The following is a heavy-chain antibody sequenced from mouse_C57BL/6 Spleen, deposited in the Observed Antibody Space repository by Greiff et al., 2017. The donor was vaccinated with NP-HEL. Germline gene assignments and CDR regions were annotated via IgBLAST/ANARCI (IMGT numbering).Heavy chain of an antibody. D-gene: IGHD2-1*01. CDR3: ARRGYGNYLAY. CDR2: INPNNGGT. V-gene: IGHV1-18*01. Sequence: EVQLQQSGPELVKPGASVKIPCKASGYTFTDYNMDWVKQSHGKSLEWIGDINPNNGGTIYNQKFKGKATLTVDKSPSTAYMELRSLTSEDTAVYYCARRGYGNYLAYWGQGTLVTVSA. J-gene: IGHJ3*01. CDR1: GYTFTDYN.